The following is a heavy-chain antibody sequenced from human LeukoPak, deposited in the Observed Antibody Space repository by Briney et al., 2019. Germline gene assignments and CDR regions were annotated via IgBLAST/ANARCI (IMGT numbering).Heavy chain of an antibody. CDR2: IYHSGSA. Sequence: SETLSLTCTVSGGSISNSRYYWGWIRQPPGKGLEWIGEIYHSGSANYNPSLKSRVTISVDTSKNQFSLKLSSVTAADTAVYYCASDLITGTTRWFDPWGLGTLVTVSS. V-gene: IGHV4-39*07. CDR3: ASDLITGTTRWFDP. D-gene: IGHD1-20*01. J-gene: IGHJ5*02. CDR1: GGSISNSRYY.